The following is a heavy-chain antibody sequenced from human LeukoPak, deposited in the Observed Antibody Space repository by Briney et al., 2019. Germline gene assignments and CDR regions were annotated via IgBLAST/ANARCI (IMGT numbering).Heavy chain of an antibody. Sequence: ASVKVSCKASGYTFTGYYMHWVRQAPGQGLEWMGWISAYNGNTNYAQKLQGRVTMTTDTSTSTAYMELRSLRSDDTAVYYCARALDSSENYWGQGTLVTVSS. D-gene: IGHD6-19*01. V-gene: IGHV1-18*04. CDR1: GYTFTGYY. CDR3: ARALDSSENY. J-gene: IGHJ4*02. CDR2: ISAYNGNT.